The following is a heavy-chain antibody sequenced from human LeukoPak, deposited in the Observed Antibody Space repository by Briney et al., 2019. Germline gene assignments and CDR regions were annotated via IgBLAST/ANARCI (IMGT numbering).Heavy chain of an antibody. J-gene: IGHJ4*02. CDR3: ATALIVVVPAAKDYFDY. CDR1: GYTFTSYA. Sequence: ASVKVSCKASGYTFTSYAMNWVRQAPGQGLEWMGWINTNTGNPTYAQGFTGRFVFSLDTSVSTAYLQISSLKADDTAVYYCATALIVVVPAAKDYFDYWGQGTLVTVSS. D-gene: IGHD2-2*01. CDR2: INTNTGNP. V-gene: IGHV7-4-1*02.